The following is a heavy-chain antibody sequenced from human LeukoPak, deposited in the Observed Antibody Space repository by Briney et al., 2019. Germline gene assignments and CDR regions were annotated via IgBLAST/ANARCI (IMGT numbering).Heavy chain of an antibody. V-gene: IGHV4-4*07. CDR3: ARQGVATAIDY. Sequence: SETLSLTCTVSDGSISNYYWSWIRQPAGKGLEWIGRISASGNTNYNPSLKSRVTMSVDTSMNLFALKLSSVTAADTAVYYCARQGVATAIDYWGQGTLVTVSS. J-gene: IGHJ4*02. CDR1: DGSISNYY. CDR2: ISASGNT. D-gene: IGHD2-21*02.